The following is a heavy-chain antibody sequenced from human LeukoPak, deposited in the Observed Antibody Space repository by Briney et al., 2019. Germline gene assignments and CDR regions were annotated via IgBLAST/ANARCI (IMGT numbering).Heavy chain of an antibody. V-gene: IGHV1-3*03. CDR3: ARIRDGYNDAYDI. CDR2: INTGNGNT. CDR1: GYTFTSYT. Sequence: ASVKVSCKASGYTFTSYTMHWVRQAPGQRLEWMGWINTGNGNTKYSQEFQGRVTITRDTSASTAYMELSSLRSEDTAIYYCARIRDGYNDAYDIWGQGTVVTVPS. J-gene: IGHJ3*02. D-gene: IGHD5-24*01.